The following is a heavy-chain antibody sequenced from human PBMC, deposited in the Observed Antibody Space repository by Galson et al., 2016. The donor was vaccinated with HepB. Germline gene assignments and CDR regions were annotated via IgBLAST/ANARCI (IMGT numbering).Heavy chain of an antibody. D-gene: IGHD6-19*01. CDR1: GDSVSSDRAS. Sequence: CAISGDSVSSDRASWNWIRRTPSRGLEWLGKTEYRAKWLGEYAPSVKGRITINPDTAKNQFSLQLTSVTPEDTAVYYCARDAYVAATGGDGFDYWGQGILVTVSS. CDR2: TEYRAKWLG. CDR3: ARDAYVAATGGDGFDY. V-gene: IGHV6-1*01. J-gene: IGHJ4*02.